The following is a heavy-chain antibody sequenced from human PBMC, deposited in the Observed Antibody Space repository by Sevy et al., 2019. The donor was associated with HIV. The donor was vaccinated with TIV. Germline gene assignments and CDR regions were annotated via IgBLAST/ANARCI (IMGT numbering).Heavy chain of an antibody. Sequence: GGSLRLSCAASAFTFSSYGMHWVRQAPGKGLEWVAVISYDGSNKYYADSVKGRFTISRDNSKNTLYLQMNSLRAEDTAVYYCSSLHVLRFLEWSLDAFDIWGQGTMVTVSS. CDR3: SSLHVLRFLEWSLDAFDI. V-gene: IGHV3-30*03. CDR1: AFTFSSYG. J-gene: IGHJ3*02. D-gene: IGHD3-3*01. CDR2: ISYDGSNK.